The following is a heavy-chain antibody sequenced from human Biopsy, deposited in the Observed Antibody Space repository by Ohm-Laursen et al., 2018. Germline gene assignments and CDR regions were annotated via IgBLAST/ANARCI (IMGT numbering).Heavy chain of an antibody. CDR3: ARDPLNGHKHFDY. Sequence: ASVKVSCKSSSYTFTDCNIHWMRQAPGQGLEWLGYINCKTGATNYAQKFQGTVTMTRDTSISTAYLALGSLRSADTAIYYCARDPLNGHKHFDYWGQGSLVTVSS. V-gene: IGHV1-2*02. CDR1: SYTFTDCN. D-gene: IGHD2-8*01. CDR2: INCKTGAT. J-gene: IGHJ4*02.